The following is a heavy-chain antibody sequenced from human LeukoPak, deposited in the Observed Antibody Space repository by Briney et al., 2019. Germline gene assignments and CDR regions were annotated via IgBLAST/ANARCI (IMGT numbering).Heavy chain of an antibody. D-gene: IGHD4-23*01. CDR3: ARGPNYGGNSGFDY. CDR2: ISSSSSYI. Sequence: PGGSLRLSCAASGFTFSSYSMNWVRQAPGKGLEWVSSISSSSSYISYADSVKGRFTISRDNAKSSLYLQMNSLRAEDTAVYYCARGPNYGGNSGFDYWGQGTLVTVSS. V-gene: IGHV3-21*01. CDR1: GFTFSSYS. J-gene: IGHJ4*02.